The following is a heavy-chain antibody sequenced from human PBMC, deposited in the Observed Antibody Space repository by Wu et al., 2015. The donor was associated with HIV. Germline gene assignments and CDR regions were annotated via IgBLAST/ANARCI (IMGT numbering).Heavy chain of an antibody. V-gene: IGHV1-2*06. CDR2: INPNDGGT. CDR3: ARDVEGTDY. Sequence: QVQLVQSGAEVKKPGASLKVSCKASGYNFRGYYIHWVRQAPGQGLEWMGRINPNDGGTHYAQKFQGRVTMTRDTSISTAYMELSRLKSDDTAVYYCARDVEGTDYWGQGTLVTVSS. D-gene: IGHD1-1*01. CDR1: GYNFRGYY. J-gene: IGHJ4*02.